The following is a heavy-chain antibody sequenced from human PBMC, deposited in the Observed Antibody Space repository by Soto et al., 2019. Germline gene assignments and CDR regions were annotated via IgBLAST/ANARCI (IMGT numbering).Heavy chain of an antibody. CDR1: GFTFSSYS. D-gene: IGHD3-9*01. Sequence: GGSLRLSCAASGFTFSSYSMNWVRQAPGKGLEWVSSISSSSSYIYYADSVKGRFTISRDNAKNSLYLQMNSLRAEDTAVYYCARDHGDYDILTGSYSPDYWGQGTLVTVSS. CDR2: ISSSSSYI. V-gene: IGHV3-21*01. CDR3: ARDHGDYDILTGSYSPDY. J-gene: IGHJ4*02.